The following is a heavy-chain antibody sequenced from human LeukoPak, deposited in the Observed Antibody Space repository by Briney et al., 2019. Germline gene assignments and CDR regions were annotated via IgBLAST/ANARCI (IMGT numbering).Heavy chain of an antibody. D-gene: IGHD4-11*01. CDR2: IYYSGST. CDR1: GDSISSSYY. V-gene: IGHV4-39*07. J-gene: IGHJ4*02. CDR3: ARDASTVTAREFYFDS. Sequence: SETLSLTCTVSGDSISSSYYWGWIRQPPGKGLEWIGHIYYSGSTSYNPSLKSRVTISVDTSKNQFSLKLSSVTAADTAVYYCARDASTVTAREFYFDSWGQGTLVTVSS.